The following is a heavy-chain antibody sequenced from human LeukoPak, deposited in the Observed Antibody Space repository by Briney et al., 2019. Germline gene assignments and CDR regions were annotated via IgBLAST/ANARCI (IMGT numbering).Heavy chain of an antibody. CDR1: GFTFSNYA. D-gene: IGHD4-17*01. V-gene: IGHV3-23*01. J-gene: IGHJ4*02. CDR3: AKGFQTYGELSFDG. Sequence: GGSLRLSCAASGFTFSNYAMSWVRQAPGKGLEWVSTVSGSASNTYYADSVKGQCTISRDNSKNTLYLQMNSLRADDTAVYYCAKGFQTYGELSFDGWGQGTLVAVSS. CDR2: VSGSASNT.